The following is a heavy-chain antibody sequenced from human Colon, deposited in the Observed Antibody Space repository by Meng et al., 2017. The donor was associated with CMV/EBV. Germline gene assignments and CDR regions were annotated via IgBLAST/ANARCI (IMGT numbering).Heavy chain of an antibody. CDR3: ATWISGSGGNY. Sequence: SCPASGYPFTCHHIHWVRQAPGQGPEWMGWVNPNNGGTNSPQKFLGRVTMTRDKSINTVFMDLSSLRSDDTAVYYCATWISGSGGNYWGQGTLVTVSS. D-gene: IGHD5-12*01. CDR2: VNPNNGGT. V-gene: IGHV1-2*02. CDR1: GYPFTCHH. J-gene: IGHJ4*02.